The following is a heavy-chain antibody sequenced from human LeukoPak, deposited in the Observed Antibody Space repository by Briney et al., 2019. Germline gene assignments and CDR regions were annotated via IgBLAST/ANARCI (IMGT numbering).Heavy chain of an antibody. V-gene: IGHV6-1*01. D-gene: IGHD5-12*01. J-gene: IGHJ4*02. Sequence: SQTLSLTCAISGDSVSSNSAAWNWIRQSPSRGLVWLGMTYYRSKWYNDYAVSVESRITINPDTSKNQFSLQLNSVTPVDTAVYYCAREPGGAGYSGYDPFDYWGQGTLVTVSS. CDR2: TYYRSKWYN. CDR1: GDSVSSNSAA. CDR3: AREPGGAGYSGYDPFDY.